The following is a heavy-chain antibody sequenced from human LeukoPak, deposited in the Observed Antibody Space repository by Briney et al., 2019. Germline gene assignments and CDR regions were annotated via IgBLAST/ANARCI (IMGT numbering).Heavy chain of an antibody. CDR1: KFTFSSYF. J-gene: IGHJ4*02. V-gene: IGHV3-7*04. Sequence: GGSLRLSCAASKFTFSSYFMSWVRQAPGKGLEWVAYMNQLGNEKSYVDSVKGRFIISRDNAKNSLYLQMNSLRAEDTAVYYCARGTYYYEFWDQGTLVTVSS. CDR3: ARGTYYYEF. CDR2: MNQLGNEK. D-gene: IGHD3-16*01.